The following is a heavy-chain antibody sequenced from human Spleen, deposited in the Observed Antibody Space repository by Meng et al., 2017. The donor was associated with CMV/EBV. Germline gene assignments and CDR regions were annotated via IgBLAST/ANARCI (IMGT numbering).Heavy chain of an antibody. CDR1: GFTFSSYA. Sequence: GESLKISCAASGFTFSSYAMHWVRQAPGKGLEWVAVISYDGSNKYYADSVKGRFTISRDNSKNTLYLQMNSLRAEDTAVYYCAREVPPVWGQGTLVTVSS. V-gene: IGHV3-30-3*01. J-gene: IGHJ4*02. CDR2: ISYDGSNK. CDR3: AREVPPV.